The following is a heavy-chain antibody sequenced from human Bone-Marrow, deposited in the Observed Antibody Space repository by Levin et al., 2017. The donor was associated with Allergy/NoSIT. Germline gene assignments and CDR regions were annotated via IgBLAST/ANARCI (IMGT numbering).Heavy chain of an antibody. D-gene: IGHD3-10*01. CDR3: ARGPPSRGFGELLLWEGPRNYYYGMDV. V-gene: IGHV1-8*01. Sequence: ASVKVSCKASGYTFTSYDINWVRQATGQGLEWMGWMNPNSGNTGYAQKFQGRVTMTRNTSISTAYMELSSLRSEDTAVYYCARGPPSRGFGELLLWEGPRNYYYGMDVWGQGTTVTVSS. J-gene: IGHJ6*02. CDR1: GYTFTSYD. CDR2: MNPNSGNT.